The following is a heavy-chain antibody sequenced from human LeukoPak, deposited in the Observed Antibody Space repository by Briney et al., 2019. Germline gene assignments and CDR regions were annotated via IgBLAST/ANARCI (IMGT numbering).Heavy chain of an antibody. J-gene: IGHJ4*02. CDR3: ARGEVGATAHFDY. Sequence: ASVKVSCKASGYTFTGYYMHWVRQAPGQGLEWMGRINPNSGGTNSAQKFYGRVTMTRDTPISTAYMELSRLTSDDTAVYYCARGEVGATAHFDYWGQGTLVTVSS. V-gene: IGHV1-2*06. CDR1: GYTFTGYY. CDR2: INPNSGGT. D-gene: IGHD1-26*01.